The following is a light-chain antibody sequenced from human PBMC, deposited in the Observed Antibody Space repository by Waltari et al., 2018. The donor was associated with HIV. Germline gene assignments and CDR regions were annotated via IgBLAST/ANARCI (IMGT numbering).Light chain of an antibody. J-gene: IGLJ1*01. V-gene: IGLV1-47*01. CDR2: RDN. CDR3: ATWDASLGGSYV. CDR1: TSNVGSNF. Sequence: QSVLTQPPSASGPPGQRVTISCSGTTSNVGSNFVSWYQQLPGTAPKPLIFRDNPRPSVFPARFSVSKSGASVSLAISGLRSEDEGDYYCATWDASLGGSYVFGTGTTVSVL.